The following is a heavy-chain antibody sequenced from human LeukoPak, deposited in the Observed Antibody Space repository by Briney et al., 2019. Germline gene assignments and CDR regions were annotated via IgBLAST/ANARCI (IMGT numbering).Heavy chain of an antibody. CDR1: GFIFSSYA. CDR3: ARGPPYGSRSDYFDY. Sequence: PGGSLRLSCAASGFIFSSYAMHWVRQAPGKGLEWVAVISYDGSNKYYADSVKGRFTISRDNAKNSLYLQMNSLRAEDTAVYYCARGPPYGSRSDYFDYWGQGTLVTVSS. D-gene: IGHD3-10*01. CDR2: ISYDGSNK. V-gene: IGHV3-30-3*01. J-gene: IGHJ4*02.